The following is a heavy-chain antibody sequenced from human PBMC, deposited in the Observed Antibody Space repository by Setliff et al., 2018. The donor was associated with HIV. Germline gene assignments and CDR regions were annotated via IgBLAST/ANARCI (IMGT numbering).Heavy chain of an antibody. CDR3: ARLIKHYDFWSGYYGAYYYYMDV. CDR1: GYTFSAYF. J-gene: IGHJ6*03. D-gene: IGHD3-3*01. Sequence: ASVKVSCKASGYTFSAYFIHWVRQAPGQGPEWMGWIDPNSGETSFAQKFQGRVTMTRDTSISTAYMELSRLRSDDTAVYYCARLIKHYDFWSGYYGAYYYYMDVWGTGTTVTVSS. V-gene: IGHV1-2*02. CDR2: IDPNSGET.